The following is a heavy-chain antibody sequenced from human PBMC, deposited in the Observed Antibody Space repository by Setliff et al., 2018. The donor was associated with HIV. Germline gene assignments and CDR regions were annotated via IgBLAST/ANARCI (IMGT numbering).Heavy chain of an antibody. V-gene: IGHV1-3*01. D-gene: IGHD4-17*01. CDR3: ARTVNDYGDYYFDY. CDR2: INAGDDNT. CDR1: GYTFSTNA. J-gene: IGHJ4*02. Sequence: ASVKVSCKASGYTFSTNAIHWVRQAPGQRLEWMGYINAGDDNTRYSQKFQGRVTITRDTSANTAYMELSSLRSEDTAVYYCARTVNDYGDYYFDYWGQGTLGTVSS.